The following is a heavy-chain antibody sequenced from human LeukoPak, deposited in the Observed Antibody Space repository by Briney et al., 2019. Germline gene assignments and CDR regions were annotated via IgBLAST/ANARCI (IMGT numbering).Heavy chain of an antibody. CDR1: GGSISSGDYY. Sequence: SETLSLTCTVSGGSISSGDYYWSWIRQPPGKGLEWIGYIYYSGSTYYNPSLKSRVSISVDTSKNQFSLKLRSVTAADTAVYYCATSSGWYERNTWGGWFDPWGQGTLVTVSS. V-gene: IGHV4-30-4*02. CDR2: IYYSGST. CDR3: ATSSGWYERNTWGGWFDP. J-gene: IGHJ5*02. D-gene: IGHD6-19*01.